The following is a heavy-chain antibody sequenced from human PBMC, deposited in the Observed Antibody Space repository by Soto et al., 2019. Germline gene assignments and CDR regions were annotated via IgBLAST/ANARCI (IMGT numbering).Heavy chain of an antibody. Sequence: GGSLRLSCAGSGFTFDGYGMNWVRQAPGKGLEWVSYISSSGSVIYYADSVKGRFTISRDNAKNSLYLQMNSLRAEDTALYYCARESSLDYYYGMDVWGQGTSVTVS. V-gene: IGHV3-48*03. CDR2: ISSSGSVI. CDR1: GFTFDGYG. CDR3: ARESSLDYYYGMDV. J-gene: IGHJ6*02.